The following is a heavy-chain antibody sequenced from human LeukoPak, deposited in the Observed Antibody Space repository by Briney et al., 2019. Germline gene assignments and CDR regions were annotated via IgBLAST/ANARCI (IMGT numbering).Heavy chain of an antibody. D-gene: IGHD3-22*01. V-gene: IGHV3-23*01. Sequence: GGSLRLSCAASGFTFSSYAMSWVRQAPGKGLEWVSAISGSGGSTYYADSVKGRFTISRDNSKNTLYLQMNSLRAEGTAVYYCAKDYYDSSGLPPDAFDIWGQGTMVTVSS. CDR1: GFTFSSYA. CDR3: AKDYYDSSGLPPDAFDI. J-gene: IGHJ3*02. CDR2: ISGSGGST.